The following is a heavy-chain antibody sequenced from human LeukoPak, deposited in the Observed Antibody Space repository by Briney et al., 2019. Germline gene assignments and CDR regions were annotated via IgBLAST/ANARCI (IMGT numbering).Heavy chain of an antibody. D-gene: IGHD1-26*01. J-gene: IGHJ4*02. CDR2: ISGTGLST. CDR3: ARERANYYFDS. CDR1: GFTFRSYG. V-gene: IGHV3-23*01. Sequence: GGSLRLSCAASGFTFRSYGMSWVRQAPGKGLEWVSFISGTGLSTYYADSVKGRFTISRDNSKNTLYLQMNSLRVEDTAVYYCARERANYYFDSWGQGTLVTVSS.